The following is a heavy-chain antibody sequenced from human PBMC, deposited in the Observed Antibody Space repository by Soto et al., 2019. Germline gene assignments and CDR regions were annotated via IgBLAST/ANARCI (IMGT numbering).Heavy chain of an antibody. CDR1: GGTFNRQA. CDR3: ARVDYSMFAGGEWFDP. Sequence: QVVQSGAEVKKPGSSVKVSCKASGGTFNRQAFSWVRQAPGQGLEWMGGFIPIFGTTDYSQQFQGRVTMTADEAASPAWMALRSMTSEDTAVYYCARVDYSMFAGGEWFDPWGQGTLVTVSS. J-gene: IGHJ5*02. D-gene: IGHD3-10*02. CDR2: FIPIFGTT. V-gene: IGHV1-69*12.